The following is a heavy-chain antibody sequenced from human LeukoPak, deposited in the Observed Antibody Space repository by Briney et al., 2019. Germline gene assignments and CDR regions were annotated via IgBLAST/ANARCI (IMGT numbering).Heavy chain of an antibody. CDR3: ARPQNGGYTSSFHY. CDR2: IYPADSDT. J-gene: IGHJ4*02. V-gene: IGHV5-51*01. Sequence: GESLKISCKGSGYSFSTYWIAWVRQVPGKGLEWMGIIYPADSDTRYSPSFQGQVTISADKSISTAYLQWSSLKASDTAMYYCARPQNGGYTSSFHYWGQGTLVTVSS. D-gene: IGHD6-13*01. CDR1: GYSFSTYW.